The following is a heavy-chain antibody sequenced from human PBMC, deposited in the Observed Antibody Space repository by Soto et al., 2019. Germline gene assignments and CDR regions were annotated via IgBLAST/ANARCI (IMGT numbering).Heavy chain of an antibody. V-gene: IGHV1-46*01. J-gene: IGHJ5*02. CDR3: ARENLLSGSYQNFDP. CDR1: GYTFTSYY. D-gene: IGHD1-26*01. CDR2: INPSGGST. Sequence: ASVKVSCKASGYTFTSYYMHWVRQAPGQGLEWMGIINPSGGSTSYAQKFQGRVTMTRDTSTSTVYMELSSLRSEDTAVYYCARENLLSGSYQNFDPWGQGTLVTVSS.